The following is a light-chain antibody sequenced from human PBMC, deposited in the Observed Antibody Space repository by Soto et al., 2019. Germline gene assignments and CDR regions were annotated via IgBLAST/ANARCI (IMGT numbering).Light chain of an antibody. CDR3: QQYNDCPRT. V-gene: IGKV3-15*01. CDR1: QSVSSN. J-gene: IGKJ1*01. CDR2: GAS. Sequence: EIVMTQSPATLSVSPGERATLSCRASQSVSSNLAWYQQKPGQAPRLLIYGASTRATGIPDRFSGSGSGTEFTLTISSLQSEDFAVYSCQQYNDCPRTFGQGTKVEIK.